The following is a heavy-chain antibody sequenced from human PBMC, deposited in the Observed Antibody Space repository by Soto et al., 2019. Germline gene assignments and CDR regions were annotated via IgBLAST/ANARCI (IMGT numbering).Heavy chain of an antibody. CDR3: TRLVGDYDSSGYYGMDV. V-gene: IGHV3-73*02. D-gene: IGHD3-22*01. CDR2: IRSKANSYAT. Sequence: EVQLVESGGGLVQPGGSLKLSCAASGFTFSGSAMHWVRQASGKGLEWVGGIRSKANSYATAYAASVKGRFTISRDDSKNTAYLQMISLKSEETAVYYCTRLVGDYDSSGYYGMDVWGQGTTVTVSS. CDR1: GFTFSGSA. J-gene: IGHJ6*02.